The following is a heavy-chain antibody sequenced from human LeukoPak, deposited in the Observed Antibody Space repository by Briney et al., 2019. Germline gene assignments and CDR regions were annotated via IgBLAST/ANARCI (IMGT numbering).Heavy chain of an antibody. CDR2: ISRGGNAK. J-gene: IGHJ4*02. V-gene: IGHV3-21*01. CDR1: GFTFSSYS. D-gene: IGHD2-21*01. Sequence: GGSLRLSCAASGFTFSSYSMNWVRQAPGKGLEWVSSISRGGNAKHYADSVKGRFTISRDNAKNSLYLQMDSLRVEDTAVFCAADSEFDIPASFDLWGQGTLVTVSS. CDR3: ADSEFDIPASFDL.